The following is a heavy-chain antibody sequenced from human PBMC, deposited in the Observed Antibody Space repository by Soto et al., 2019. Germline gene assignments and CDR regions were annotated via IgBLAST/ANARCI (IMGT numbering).Heavy chain of an antibody. Sequence: QVQLQQWGAGLLKPSETLSLTCAVYGGFVSSGSYYWSWIRQPPGKGLEWIGEMSHSGGTHFNQSLTRPVPISVDPSQNQFSLRLSSVTAADTALYYCARVARGTVTTVVDAFDIWGPGTMVTVSS. CDR1: GGFVSSGSYY. CDR2: MSHSGGT. V-gene: IGHV4-34*01. CDR3: ARVARGTVTTVVDAFDI. J-gene: IGHJ3*02. D-gene: IGHD1-1*01.